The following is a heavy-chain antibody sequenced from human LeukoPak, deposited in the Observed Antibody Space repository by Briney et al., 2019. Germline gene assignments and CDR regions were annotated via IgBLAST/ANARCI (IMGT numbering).Heavy chain of an antibody. Sequence: SGGSLSLSCAASGFTFSSYWISWVAQAPGKGLEWVANIKQDGSEKYYVDSAKGRFTISRDNAKNSLYLQMNSLSAEDTAVYYCARVLGGSYSAFDIWGQGTMVTVSS. CDR1: GFTFSSYW. CDR3: ARVLGGSYSAFDI. J-gene: IGHJ3*02. V-gene: IGHV3-7*01. D-gene: IGHD1-26*01. CDR2: IKQDGSEK.